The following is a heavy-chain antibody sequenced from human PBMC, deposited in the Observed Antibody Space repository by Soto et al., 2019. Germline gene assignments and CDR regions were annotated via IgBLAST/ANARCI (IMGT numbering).Heavy chain of an antibody. D-gene: IGHD1-1*01. J-gene: IGHJ4*02. V-gene: IGHV4-34*01. CDR1: GGSFSGYY. CDR3: ATTGTGTSSAHYFDY. CDR2: INHSGST. Sequence: QVQLQKWGAGLLKPSETLSLTCAVYGGSFSGYYWSWIRQPPGKGLEWIGEINHSGSTNYNPSLKSRVTISVDTSKNQFSLKLSSVTAADTAVYYCATTGTGTSSAHYFDYWGQGTLVTVSS.